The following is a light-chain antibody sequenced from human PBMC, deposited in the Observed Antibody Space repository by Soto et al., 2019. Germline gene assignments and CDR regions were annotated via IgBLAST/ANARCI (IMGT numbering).Light chain of an antibody. CDR1: NTGSKS. Sequence: SYQLPQPPSVSVAPGQTARITWGGNNTGSKSVYWYQQTPGRAPVLVVYDDSDRPSGIPERFSGSNSGNTATLTISRVEAGDEADYYCQVWDSSSDRGVFGTGTKVTVL. V-gene: IGLV3-21*02. CDR2: DDS. J-gene: IGLJ1*01. CDR3: QVWDSSSDRGV.